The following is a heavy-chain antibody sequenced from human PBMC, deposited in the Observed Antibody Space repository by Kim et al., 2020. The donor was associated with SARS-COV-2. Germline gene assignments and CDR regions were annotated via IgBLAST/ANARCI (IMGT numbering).Heavy chain of an antibody. CDR3: ARVLHDYGDYVADY. CDR2: ISSSGSTI. CDR1: GFTFSDYY. D-gene: IGHD4-17*01. Sequence: GGSLRLSCAASGFTFSDYYMSWIRQAPGKGLEWVSYISSSGSTIYYADSVKGRFTIPRDNAKNSLYLQMNSLRAEDTAVYYCARVLHDYGDYVADYWGQGTLVTVSS. V-gene: IGHV3-11*01. J-gene: IGHJ4*02.